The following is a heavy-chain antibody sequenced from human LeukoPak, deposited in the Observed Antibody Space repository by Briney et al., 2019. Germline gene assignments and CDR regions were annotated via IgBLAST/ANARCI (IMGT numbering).Heavy chain of an antibody. J-gene: IGHJ4*02. Sequence: SETLSLTCTVSGGSISSSSYYWSWIRQPPGKGLEWIGYIYYSGSTNYNPSLRSRVTISVDTSKNQFSLKLSSVTAADTAVYYCARHQYYYDGSAISGNFDHWGQGTLVTVSS. CDR2: IYYSGST. D-gene: IGHD3-22*01. V-gene: IGHV4-61*05. CDR1: GGSISSSSYY. CDR3: ARHQYYYDGSAISGNFDH.